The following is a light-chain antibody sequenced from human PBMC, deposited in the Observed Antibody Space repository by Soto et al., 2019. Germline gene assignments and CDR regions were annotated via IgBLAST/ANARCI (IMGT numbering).Light chain of an antibody. CDR1: SSDVGGYNY. CDR3: CSYAGSYTYVI. Sequence: QSALTQPRSVSGSPGQSVTISCTGTSSDVGGYNYVSWYQQLPGKAPNLMIYNVIKRPSGVPDRFSGSKSGNTASLTISGLQAEDEADYYCCSYAGSYTYVIFGGGTKLTVL. V-gene: IGLV2-11*01. CDR2: NVI. J-gene: IGLJ2*01.